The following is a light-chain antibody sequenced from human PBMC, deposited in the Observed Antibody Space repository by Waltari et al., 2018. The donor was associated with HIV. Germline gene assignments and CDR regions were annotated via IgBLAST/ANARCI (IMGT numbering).Light chain of an antibody. CDR2: DAS. Sequence: EIVLTQSPATLSLSPGERANLSCRPSQSVSIYLACYQQNTVNPPRLLIYDASNRATAIPARFSGSGSGTDFTLTISSLEPEDFAVYYCQQRSRWPPAYTFGQGTKLEIK. J-gene: IGKJ2*01. CDR1: QSVSIY. CDR3: QQRSRWPPAYT. V-gene: IGKV3-11*01.